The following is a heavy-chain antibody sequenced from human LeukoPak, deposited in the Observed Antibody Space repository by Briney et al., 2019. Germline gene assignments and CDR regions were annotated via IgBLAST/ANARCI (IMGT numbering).Heavy chain of an antibody. V-gene: IGHV4-34*01. Sequence: SETLSLTCAVYGGSFSGYYWSWIRQPPGKGLEWIGEINRSGSTNYNPSLKSRVTISVDTSKNQFPLKLSSVTAADTAVYYCARLGVGALYYYYMDVWGKGTTVTVSS. CDR1: GGSFSGYY. CDR3: ARLGVGALYYYYMDV. J-gene: IGHJ6*03. D-gene: IGHD1-26*01. CDR2: INRSGST.